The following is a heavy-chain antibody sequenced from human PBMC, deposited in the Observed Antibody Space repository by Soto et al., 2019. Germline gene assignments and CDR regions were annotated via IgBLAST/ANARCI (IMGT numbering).Heavy chain of an antibody. D-gene: IGHD3-3*01. CDR2: SYHSGST. Sequence: SVTLSFTCAVSGYSISSGYYWCWIRQPPGKGLEWIGSSYHSGSTYYNPSLKSRVTISVDTSKNQFSLKLSSVTAADTAVYYCARERITIFGVVRGGHFDYWGQGTLVTVSS. CDR3: ARERITIFGVVRGGHFDY. V-gene: IGHV4-38-2*02. CDR1: GYSISSGYY. J-gene: IGHJ4*02.